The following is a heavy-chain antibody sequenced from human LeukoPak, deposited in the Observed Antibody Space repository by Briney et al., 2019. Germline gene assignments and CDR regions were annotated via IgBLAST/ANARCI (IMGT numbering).Heavy chain of an antibody. D-gene: IGHD3-10*01. CDR1: GGSISSYY. CDR2: IYYSGST. J-gene: IGHJ5*02. CDR3: ARRITMVRGVHNP. Sequence: SETLSLTCTVSGGSISSYYWNWIRQPPGKGLEWVGSIYYSGSTYYNPSLKSRVTISVDTSKNQVSLTLSSVTAADTAVYYCARRITMVRGVHNPWGQGTLVTVSS. V-gene: IGHV4-59*05.